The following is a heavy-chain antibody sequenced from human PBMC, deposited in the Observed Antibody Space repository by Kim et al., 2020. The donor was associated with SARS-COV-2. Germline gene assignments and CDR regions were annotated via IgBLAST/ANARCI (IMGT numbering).Heavy chain of an antibody. CDR3: AREYYYDSSERAFDI. V-gene: IGHV4-30-4*01. CDR1: GGSISSGDYY. Sequence: SETLSLTCTVSGGSISSGDYYWSWIRQPPGKGLEWIGYIYYSGSTYYNPSLKSRVTISVDTYKNQFSLKLSSVTATDTAVYYCAREYYYDSSERAFDIWGQGTMVTVSS. CDR2: IYYSGST. J-gene: IGHJ3*02. D-gene: IGHD3-22*01.